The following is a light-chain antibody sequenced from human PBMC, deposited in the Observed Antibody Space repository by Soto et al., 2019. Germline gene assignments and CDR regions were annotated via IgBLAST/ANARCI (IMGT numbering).Light chain of an antibody. CDR1: QSIHTS. CDR2: DST. Sequence: VWTQSKATLSLSHGERATLSCRASQSIHTSLAWYQQKPGQPPRLVVYDSTLRANGVPDRFGGSRSGTEFTLTINNLEPEDFAVYYCQQRNVWPPITLGQGTLLEIK. CDR3: QQRNVWPPIT. V-gene: IGKV3-11*01. J-gene: IGKJ5*01.